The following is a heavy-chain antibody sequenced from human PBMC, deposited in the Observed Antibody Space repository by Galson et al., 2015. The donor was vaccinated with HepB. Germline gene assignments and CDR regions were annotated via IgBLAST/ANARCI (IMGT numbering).Heavy chain of an antibody. CDR1: GYTFTSYG. Sequence: QSGAEVKKPGESLRISCKASGYTFTSYGISWVRQAPGQGLEWMGWISAYNGNTNYAQKLQGRVTMTTDTSTSTAYMELRSLRSDDTAVYYCARDQDYVWGSYRTRTGFDYWGQGTLVTVSS. CDR2: ISAYNGNT. J-gene: IGHJ4*02. CDR3: ARDQDYVWGSYRTRTGFDY. V-gene: IGHV1-18*04. D-gene: IGHD3-16*02.